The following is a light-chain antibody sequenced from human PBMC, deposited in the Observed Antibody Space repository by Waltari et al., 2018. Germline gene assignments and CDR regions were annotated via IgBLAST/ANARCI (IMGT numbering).Light chain of an antibody. CDR3: ASYTTSYTWV. Sequence: QSALTQPASVSGSPGQSLTLSCAGTTSDIGTYNFVAWYQQLPGKVPKLIFYDVNKRPSGVSNRFSGSKSGNTASLTISGLLAEDEADYYCASYTTSYTWVFGGGTRLAVL. V-gene: IGLV2-14*03. CDR2: DVN. CDR1: TSDIGTYNF. J-gene: IGLJ3*02.